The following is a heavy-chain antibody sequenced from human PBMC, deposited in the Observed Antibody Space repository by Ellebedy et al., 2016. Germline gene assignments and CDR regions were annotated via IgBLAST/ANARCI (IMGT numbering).Heavy chain of an antibody. CDR2: IIPIFGTA. V-gene: IGHV1-69*13. D-gene: IGHD2-15*01. J-gene: IGHJ6*02. CDR3: ARSRKTNCSGGSCYQQAYYYYGMDV. CDR1: GGTFSSYA. Sequence: SVKVSXXASGGTFSSYAISWVRQAPGQGLEWMGGIIPIFGTANYAQKFQGRVTITADESTSTAYMELSSLRSEDTAVYYCARSRKTNCSGGSCYQQAYYYYGMDVWGQGTTVTVSS.